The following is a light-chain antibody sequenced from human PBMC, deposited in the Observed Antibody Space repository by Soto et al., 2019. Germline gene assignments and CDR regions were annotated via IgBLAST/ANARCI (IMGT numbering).Light chain of an antibody. CDR3: QQYDGWYT. J-gene: IGKJ2*01. CDR2: GTS. CDR1: QSINGN. V-gene: IGKV3-15*01. Sequence: EIVMTQSPATLSVSPGERATLSCRASQSINGNLAWYQRKPGQAPRLLMYGTSVRATGIPARFSGSGSGTEYTLTISSLQSEDFAVFYCQQYDGWYTFGQGTKLEIK.